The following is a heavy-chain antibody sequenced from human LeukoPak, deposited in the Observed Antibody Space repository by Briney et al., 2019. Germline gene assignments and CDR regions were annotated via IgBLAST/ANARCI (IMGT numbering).Heavy chain of an antibody. CDR2: ISGSGDGT. J-gene: IGHJ4*02. CDR1: GFTFSNFA. Sequence: PGGSLRLSCASSGFTFSNFAMNWCRRSPGNGLQLMSTISGSGDGTYYADSVKGRFTISRDNSKNTLFLQMSSLSADDTALYYCAKGRLQEGTVFRGVITPVDYWGQGTLVTVTS. D-gene: IGHD3-10*01. V-gene: IGHV3-23*01. CDR3: AKGRLQEGTVFRGVITPVDY.